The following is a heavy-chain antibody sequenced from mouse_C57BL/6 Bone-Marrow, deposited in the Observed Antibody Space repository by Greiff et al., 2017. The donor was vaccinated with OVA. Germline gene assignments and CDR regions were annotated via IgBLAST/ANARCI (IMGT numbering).Heavy chain of an antibody. D-gene: IGHD1-1*01. J-gene: IGHJ2*01. V-gene: IGHV1-82*01. CDR1: GYAFSSSW. CDR2: IYPGDGDT. CDR3: ARGYYGSSYDYFDY. Sequence: QVQLQQSGPELVKPGASVKISCKASGYAFSSSWMNWVKQRPGQGLEWIGRIYPGDGDTNYNGKFKGKATLTADKSSSTAYMQLSSLTSEDSAVYCCARGYYGSSYDYFDYWGQGTTLTVSS.